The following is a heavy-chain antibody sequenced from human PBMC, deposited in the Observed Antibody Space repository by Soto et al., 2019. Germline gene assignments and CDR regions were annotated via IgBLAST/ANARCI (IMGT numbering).Heavy chain of an antibody. Sequence: PGESLMISCEGSGYNFPYFWITWVRQMPGKGLEWMGTIDPSDSYTDYSPSFQGHVSLSADKSSSTAYLQWSSLKASDTAMYYCASHQKRAERVSALDYWGQGTPVTVSS. V-gene: IGHV5-10-1*01. CDR3: ASHQKRAERVSALDY. J-gene: IGHJ4*02. CDR2: IDPSDSYT. D-gene: IGHD1-1*01. CDR1: GYNFPYFW.